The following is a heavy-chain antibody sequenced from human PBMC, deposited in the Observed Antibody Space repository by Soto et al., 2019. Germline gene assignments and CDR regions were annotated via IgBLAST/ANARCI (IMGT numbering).Heavy chain of an antibody. J-gene: IGHJ4*02. CDR3: AHLVVAGLTYYFDY. Sequence: QITLKESGPTLVKPTQTLTLTCTFSGFSLSTSAVGVGWIRQPPGKALEWLAFIYWDDDKRYSPSLKSSLTITKDPSKNQVVLAMTNMDPVDTATYYCAHLVVAGLTYYFDYFGQVTLVTVSS. D-gene: IGHD2-15*01. CDR1: GFSLSTSAVG. CDR2: IYWDDDK. V-gene: IGHV2-5*02.